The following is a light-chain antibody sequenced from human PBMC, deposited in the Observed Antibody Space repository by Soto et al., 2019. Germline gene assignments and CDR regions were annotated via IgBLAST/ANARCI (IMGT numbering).Light chain of an antibody. J-gene: IGKJ2*01. V-gene: IGKV3-15*01. Sequence: EIVLTQSPDTVSLSPGERATLSCRASRSFSSSYLAWYQQKPGQAPRLLIYAASSRATGIPARFSGSGSGTEFTLTISSLQSEDFAVYYCQQYNNWPYTFGQGTKLEIK. CDR2: AAS. CDR3: QQYNNWPYT. CDR1: RSFSSSY.